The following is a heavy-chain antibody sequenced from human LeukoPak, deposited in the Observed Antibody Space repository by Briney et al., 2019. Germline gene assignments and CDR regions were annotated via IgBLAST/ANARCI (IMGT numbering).Heavy chain of an antibody. J-gene: IGHJ5*02. D-gene: IGHD3-9*01. CDR1: GFTFNTYW. Sequence: GGSLRLSCVASGFTFNTYWMTWVRQAPGKGLEWVANIKEDGGEKYYVDSVKGRFTISRDNAKNSLYLQMNSLRAEDTAVYYCARDYTGYFPWGQGTLVIVSS. V-gene: IGHV3-7*03. CDR2: IKEDGGEK. CDR3: ARDYTGYFP.